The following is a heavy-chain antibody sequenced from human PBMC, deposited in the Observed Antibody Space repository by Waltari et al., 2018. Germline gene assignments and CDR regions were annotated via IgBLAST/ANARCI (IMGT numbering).Heavy chain of an antibody. D-gene: IGHD3-10*01. CDR3: AKEGGYSYYNNYFDS. Sequence: EAHLVESGGRETRPGGSLRLSCVASGFDFEFHGMSWVRQGPGKGREWVGRMSYNGGKTYYAESVEGRFSISRDNAESSLYLQMNSLRVEDTALYYCAKEGGYSYYNNYFDSWGQGTRVTVSS. CDR1: GFDFEFHG. V-gene: IGHV3-20*04. J-gene: IGHJ5*01. CDR2: MSYNGGKT.